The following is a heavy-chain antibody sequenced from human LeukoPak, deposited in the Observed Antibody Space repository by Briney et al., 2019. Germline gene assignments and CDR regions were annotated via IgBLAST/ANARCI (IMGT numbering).Heavy chain of an antibody. Sequence: GGSLRLSCAASGFTFSDYYMSRIRQAPGKGLEWVSYISSSGSTVYYADSVKGRFTISRDNAKNSLYLQMNSLRAEDTAVYYCARVEYYGSGSYYSSYYYYYYGMDVRGQGTTVTVSS. CDR2: ISSSGSTV. D-gene: IGHD3-10*01. CDR3: ARVEYYGSGSYYSSYYYYYYGMDV. J-gene: IGHJ6*02. V-gene: IGHV3-11*01. CDR1: GFTFSDYY.